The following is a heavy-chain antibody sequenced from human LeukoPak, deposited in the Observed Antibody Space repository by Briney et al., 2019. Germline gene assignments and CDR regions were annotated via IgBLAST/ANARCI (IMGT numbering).Heavy chain of an antibody. D-gene: IGHD6-13*01. CDR2: INPNSGGT. Sequence: ASVKVSCKASGYTFTGYYMHRVRQAPGQGLEWMGRINPNSGGTNYAQKFQGRVTMTRDTSISTAYMELSRLRSDDTAVYYCARGHIAAAGYYYYYTDVWGKGTTVTVSS. CDR3: ARGHIAAAGYYYYYTDV. V-gene: IGHV1-2*06. CDR1: GYTFTGYY. J-gene: IGHJ6*03.